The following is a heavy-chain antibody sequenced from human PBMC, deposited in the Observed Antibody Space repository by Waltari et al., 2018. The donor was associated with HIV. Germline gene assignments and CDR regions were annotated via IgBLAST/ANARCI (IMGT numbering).Heavy chain of an antibody. CDR3: ARTNWDDAFDI. Sequence: QVQLQESGPGLVKPSETLSLTCPVSGDSVTTGIYYWGWIRQPPGKGLAWLGDVFYSVSTNYNPSLKSRVTISLDTSKNLFSLKLTSVTAADTALYYCARTNWDDAFDIWGQGTMVIVSS. V-gene: IGHV4-61*01. CDR2: VFYSVST. D-gene: IGHD1-1*01. J-gene: IGHJ3*02. CDR1: GDSVTTGIYY.